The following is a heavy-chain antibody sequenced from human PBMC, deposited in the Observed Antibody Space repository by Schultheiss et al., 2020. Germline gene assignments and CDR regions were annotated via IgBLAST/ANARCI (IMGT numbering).Heavy chain of an antibody. CDR1: GGSISSGGYY. CDR3: ARARTAEGYYGMDV. V-gene: IGHV4-61*08. Sequence: SETLSLTCTVSGGSISSGGYYWSWIRQPPGKGLEWIGEINHSGSTNYNPSLKSRVTISADTSKNQFSLKLSSVTAADTAVYYCARARTAEGYYGMDVWGQGTTVTVSS. D-gene: IGHD6-13*01. CDR2: INHSGST. J-gene: IGHJ6*02.